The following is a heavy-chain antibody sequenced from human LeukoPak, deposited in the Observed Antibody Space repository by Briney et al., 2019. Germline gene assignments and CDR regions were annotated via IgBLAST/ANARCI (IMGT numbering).Heavy chain of an antibody. V-gene: IGHV1-69*04. J-gene: IGHJ6*02. Sequence: GASVKVSCKASGGTFSSYAISWVRQAPGQGLEWMGRIIPILGIANYAQKFQGRVTITADKSTSTAYMELSSLRSEDTAVYYCARIPSMPYGMDVWGQGTTVTVSS. CDR2: IIPILGIA. CDR1: GGTFSSYA. D-gene: IGHD2/OR15-2a*01. CDR3: ARIPSMPYGMDV.